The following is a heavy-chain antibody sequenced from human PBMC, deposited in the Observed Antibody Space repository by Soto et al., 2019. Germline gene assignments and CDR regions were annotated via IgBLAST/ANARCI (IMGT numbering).Heavy chain of an antibody. CDR2: IIPIFGTA. Sequence: QVQLVQSGAEVKKPGSSVKVSCKASGGTFSSYAISWVRQAPGQGLEWMGGIIPIFGTANYAQKFQGRVTITADESTSTAYMELSSLRSEDTAVYYCARENSYGYDSILPRWFDPWGQGTLVTVSS. CDR1: GGTFSSYA. J-gene: IGHJ5*02. D-gene: IGHD5-18*01. CDR3: ARENSYGYDSILPRWFDP. V-gene: IGHV1-69*01.